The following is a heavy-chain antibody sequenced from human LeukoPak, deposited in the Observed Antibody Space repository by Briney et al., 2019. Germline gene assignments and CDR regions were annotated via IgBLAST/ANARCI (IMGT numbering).Heavy chain of an antibody. CDR1: GGSFSGYY. D-gene: IGHD3-10*01. CDR2: INHSGST. V-gene: IGHV4-34*01. Sequence: SETLSLTCAVYGGSFSGYYWSWIRQPPGKGLEWIGEINHSGSTNYNPSLKSRVTISVDTSKNQFSLKLSSVTAADTAVYYCARGFGGSYYYGSGSDYKGLWFDPWGQGTLVTVSS. CDR3: ARGFGGSYYYGSGSDYKGLWFDP. J-gene: IGHJ5*02.